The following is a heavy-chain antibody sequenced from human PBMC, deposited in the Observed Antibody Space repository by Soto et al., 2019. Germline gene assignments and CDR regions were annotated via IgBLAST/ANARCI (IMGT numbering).Heavy chain of an antibody. CDR3: ARGWAGTTGFDY. D-gene: IGHD1-7*01. J-gene: IGHJ4*02. V-gene: IGHV4-34*01. Sequence: SETLSLTCAVYGGSFSGYYWSWIRQPPGKGLEWIGEINHGGSTNYNPSLKSRVTISVDTSKNQFSLKLSSVTAADTAVYYCARGWAGTTGFDYWGQGTLVTVSS. CDR2: INHGGST. CDR1: GGSFSGYY.